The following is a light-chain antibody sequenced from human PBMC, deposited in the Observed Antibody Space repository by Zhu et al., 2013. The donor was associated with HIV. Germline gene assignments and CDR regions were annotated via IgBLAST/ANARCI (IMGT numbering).Light chain of an antibody. J-gene: IGLJ2*01. Sequence: QSALTQPASVSGSPGQSITISCTGTTSDIGSYNLVSWYQHHPGKAPKLMRPSHLSHRFSVSKSGNTASLTISGLQDDDEAEYYCNSHRSGTTLVLFGGGTKVTVL. V-gene: IGLV2-14*02. CDR1: TSDIGSYNL. CDR3: NSHRSGTTLVL.